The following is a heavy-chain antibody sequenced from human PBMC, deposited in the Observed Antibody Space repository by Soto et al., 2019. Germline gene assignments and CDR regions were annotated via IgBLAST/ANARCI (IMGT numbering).Heavy chain of an antibody. CDR2: ISSSSSYI. CDR1: GFTFSSYS. CDR3: ASFRSGFDP. V-gene: IGHV3-21*01. Sequence: EVQLVESGGGLVKPGGSLRLSCAASGFTFSSYSMNWVRQAPGKGLEWVSSISSSSSYIYYADSVKSRFTISRDNAKNSLYLQMNSLRAEDTAVYYCASFRSGFDPWGQGTLVTVSS. J-gene: IGHJ5*02.